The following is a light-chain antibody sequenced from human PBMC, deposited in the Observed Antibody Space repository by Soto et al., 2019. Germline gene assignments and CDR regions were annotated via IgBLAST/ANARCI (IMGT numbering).Light chain of an antibody. J-gene: IGLJ1*01. CDR2: DNN. CDR3: GTWDSSLSAYV. Sequence: QSVLTQPPSVSGAPGQRVTISCTGSSSNIGAGYDVHWYQQFPGTAPKLLIYDNNKRPSGIPARFSGSKSGTSATLGITGLQTGDEADYYCGTWDSSLSAYVFGTGTKVTVL. CDR1: SSNIGAGYD. V-gene: IGLV1-51*01.